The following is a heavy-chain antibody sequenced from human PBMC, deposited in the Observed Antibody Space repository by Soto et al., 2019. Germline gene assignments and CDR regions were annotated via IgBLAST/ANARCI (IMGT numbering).Heavy chain of an antibody. D-gene: IGHD4-17*01. Sequence: SVKVSCKASGGTFSSYAISWVRQAPGQGLEWMGGIIPIFGTANYAQKFQGRVTITADKSTSTAYMELSSLRSEDTAVYYCARDQYYGGTNYYYYYGMDVRRQGTTVTVSS. CDR1: GGTFSSYA. V-gene: IGHV1-69*06. CDR2: IIPIFGTA. CDR3: ARDQYYGGTNYYYYYGMDV. J-gene: IGHJ6*02.